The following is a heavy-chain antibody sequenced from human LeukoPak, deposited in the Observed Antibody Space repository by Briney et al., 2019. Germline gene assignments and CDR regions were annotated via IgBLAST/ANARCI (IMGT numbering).Heavy chain of an antibody. V-gene: IGHV4-59*08. D-gene: IGHD1-14*01. Sequence: SETLSLTCTVSGGSISSYYWSWIRQPPGKGLEWIGYTFYSGSTNYNPSLKSRVTISLDTSKNQFSLKLSSVTAADTAMYYCARHIYRTYYFDSWGQGTPVTVSS. CDR3: ARHIYRTYYFDS. J-gene: IGHJ4*02. CDR2: TFYSGST. CDR1: GGSISSYY.